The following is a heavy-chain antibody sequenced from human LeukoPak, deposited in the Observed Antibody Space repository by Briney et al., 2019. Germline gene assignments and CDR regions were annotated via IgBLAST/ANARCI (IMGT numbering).Heavy chain of an antibody. CDR1: GFTFSSYA. J-gene: IGHJ6*02. CDR2: ISGSGGST. Sequence: PGGSLRLSCAASGFTFSSYAMSWVRQAPGKGLEWVSAISGSGGSTYYADSVKGRLTISRDNSKNTLYLQMNSLRAEDTAVYYCAKATAVAGRYYYYGMDVWGQGTTVTVSS. V-gene: IGHV3-23*01. D-gene: IGHD6-19*01. CDR3: AKATAVAGRYYYYGMDV.